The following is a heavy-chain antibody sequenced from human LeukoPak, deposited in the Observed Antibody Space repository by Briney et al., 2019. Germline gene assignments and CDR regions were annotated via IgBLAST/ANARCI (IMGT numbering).Heavy chain of an antibody. V-gene: IGHV3-21*01. J-gene: IGHJ5*02. CDR3: ARGGMTTVTTIIS. CDR2: ISSSSSYI. Sequence: SSISSSSSYIYYADSVKGRFTISRDNAKNSLYLQMNSLRAEDTAVYYCARGGMTTVTTIISWGQGTLVTVSS. D-gene: IGHD4-17*01.